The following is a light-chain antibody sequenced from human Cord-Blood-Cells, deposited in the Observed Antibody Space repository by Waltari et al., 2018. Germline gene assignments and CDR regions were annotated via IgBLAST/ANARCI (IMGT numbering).Light chain of an antibody. CDR2: DAS. CDR1: QSVSSY. Sequence: EIVLTRSPATLSLSPGERATLSCRASQSVSSYLAWYQQKPGQAPRLLIYDASNRATGIPAMFSGSGSGTDFTLTISSLEPEDFAVYYCQQRSNWPPFTFGPGTKVDIK. CDR3: QQRSNWPPFT. J-gene: IGKJ3*01. V-gene: IGKV3-11*01.